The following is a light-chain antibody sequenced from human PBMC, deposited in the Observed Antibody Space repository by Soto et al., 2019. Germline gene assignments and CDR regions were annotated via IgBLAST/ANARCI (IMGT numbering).Light chain of an antibody. CDR3: QSYDSSLSGYV. CDR1: SSNIGAGYE. Sequence: QSVLTQPPSVSEAPGQRVTISCTGSSSNIGAGYEAHWYQQVPGTAPKLLIYENNNRPSGVPDRFSRSKSGTSASLAITGLQAEDEAEYYCQSYDSSLSGYVFGTGTKVTVL. CDR2: ENN. J-gene: IGLJ1*01. V-gene: IGLV1-40*01.